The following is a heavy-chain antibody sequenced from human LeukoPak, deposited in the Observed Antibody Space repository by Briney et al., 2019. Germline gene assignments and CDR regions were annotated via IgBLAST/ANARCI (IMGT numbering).Heavy chain of an antibody. CDR1: GGTFSSYA. J-gene: IGHJ3*02. Sequence: SVTVSCKASGGTFSSYAISWVRQAPGQGLEWMGGIIPIFGTANYAQKFQGRVTITADESTSTAYMELSSLRSEDTAVYYCARGGNILTGYFSDDDAFDIWGQGTMVTVSS. D-gene: IGHD3-9*01. CDR3: ARGGNILTGYFSDDDAFDI. CDR2: IIPIFGTA. V-gene: IGHV1-69*01.